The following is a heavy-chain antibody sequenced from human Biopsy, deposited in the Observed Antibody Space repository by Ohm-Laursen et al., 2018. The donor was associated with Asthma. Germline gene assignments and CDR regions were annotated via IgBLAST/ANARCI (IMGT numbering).Heavy chain of an antibody. V-gene: IGHV4-30-4*02. J-gene: IGHJ4*02. Sequence: SDTLSLTCTVSGGSISSGAYYWSWVRQPPGKGLEWIGYIYYIGSTYYNPSLKSRVAISLDTSKNQFSLKLSSVTAADTAVHFCARRGGVRRYFDYWGQGTLVTVSS. CDR2: IYYIGST. CDR1: GGSISSGAYY. CDR3: ARRGGVRRYFDY. D-gene: IGHD3-16*01.